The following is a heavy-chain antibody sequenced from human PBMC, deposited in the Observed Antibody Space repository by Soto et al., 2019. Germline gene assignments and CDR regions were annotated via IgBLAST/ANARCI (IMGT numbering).Heavy chain of an antibody. D-gene: IGHD3-3*01. Sequence: QEQLVQSGAEVKKPGSSVKVSCKATGGTSTRYAINWVRQAPGQGLEWMGGIVPMFGPAKYSQKFAQKFQGRVTITADKSTNIVYMELSSLTSEDTAVYYCTRGSEYDFWSGYLWGQGTLVSVSS. J-gene: IGHJ4*02. CDR3: TRGSEYDFWSGYL. CDR1: GGTSTRYA. CDR2: IVPMFGPA. V-gene: IGHV1-69*06.